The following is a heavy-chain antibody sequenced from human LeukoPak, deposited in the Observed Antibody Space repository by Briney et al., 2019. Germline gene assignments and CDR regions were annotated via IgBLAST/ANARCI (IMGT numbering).Heavy chain of an antibody. D-gene: IGHD4-17*01. CDR2: ISGSGDNT. Sequence: GGSLRLSCAASGFTFSSYAMSWVRQPPGKGLEWVSGISGSGDNTYYADSVKGRFTISRDNSKKTLYLHLNSLRVEDTAVYYCARDQTYGDYWYFDLWGRGTLVTVSS. V-gene: IGHV3-23*01. CDR3: ARDQTYGDYWYFDL. CDR1: GFTFSSYA. J-gene: IGHJ2*01.